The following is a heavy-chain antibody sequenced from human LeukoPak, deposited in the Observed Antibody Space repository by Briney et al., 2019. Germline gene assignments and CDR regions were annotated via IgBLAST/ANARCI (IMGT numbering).Heavy chain of an antibody. D-gene: IGHD3-10*01. Sequence: PGGSLSLSCAASGFTFSSYAMSWVRQAPGKGLGWVSAISGSGGSTYYADSVKGRFTISRDNSKNTLYLQMNSLRAEDTAVYYCAKDPGHAVRGYYMDVWGTGTTVTVSS. CDR2: ISGSGGST. CDR1: GFTFSSYA. CDR3: AKDPGHAVRGYYMDV. J-gene: IGHJ6*03. V-gene: IGHV3-23*01.